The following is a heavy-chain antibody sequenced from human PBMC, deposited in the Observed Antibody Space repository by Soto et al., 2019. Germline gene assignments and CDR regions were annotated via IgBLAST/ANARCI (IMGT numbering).Heavy chain of an antibody. CDR1: GGSFSGYY. J-gene: IGHJ5*02. D-gene: IGHD3-22*01. Sequence: SETLSLTCAVYGGSFSGYYWSWIRQPPGKGLEWIGEINHSGSTNYNPSLKSRVTISVDTSKNQFSLKLSSVTAADTAVYYCARGYYYDSSGFRFDPWGQGTLVTSPQ. V-gene: IGHV4-34*01. CDR2: INHSGST. CDR3: ARGYYYDSSGFRFDP.